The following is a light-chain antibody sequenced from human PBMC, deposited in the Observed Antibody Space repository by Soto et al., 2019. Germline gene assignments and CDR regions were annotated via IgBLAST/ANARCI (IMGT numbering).Light chain of an antibody. V-gene: IGLV7-43*01. Sequence: CASTTGAVTSGHSANWLQQRPGQAPRALIYSTYTRHSWTPARFSGSLLGDKAALTLSGVQPEDEADYYCLLYYDGVVVFGGGTKLTVL. CDR1: TGAVTSGHS. CDR3: LLYYDGVVV. CDR2: STY. J-gene: IGLJ2*01.